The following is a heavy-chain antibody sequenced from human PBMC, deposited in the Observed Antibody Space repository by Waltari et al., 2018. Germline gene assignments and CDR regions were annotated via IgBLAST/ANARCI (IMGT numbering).Heavy chain of an antibody. CDR3: ARREHDYDYVGGSYRRVIDTFDI. Sequence: EVRLVQSGAEVKKPGESLKISCKGYGDKFRTYWIGWVRKMPGKGLEWMGIIYVGDSETRYSPSFRGQVTMSADKSITTAYLQWSSLKASDTAMYYCARREHDYDYVGGSYRRVIDTFDIWGQGTRVTVSS. D-gene: IGHD3-16*02. CDR1: GDKFRTYW. J-gene: IGHJ3*02. V-gene: IGHV5-51*03. CDR2: IYVGDSET.